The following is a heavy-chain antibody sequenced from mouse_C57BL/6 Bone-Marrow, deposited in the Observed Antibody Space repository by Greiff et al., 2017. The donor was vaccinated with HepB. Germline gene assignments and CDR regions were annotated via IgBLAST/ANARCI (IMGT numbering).Heavy chain of an antibody. CDR2: ISSGGSYT. CDR3: ARHWGY. CDR1: GFTFRSYG. V-gene: IGHV5-6*01. J-gene: IGHJ2*01. Sequence: EVHLVESGGDLVKPGGSLKLSCAASGFTFRSYGMSWVRQTPDKRLEWVATISSGGSYTYYPDSVKGRFTISRDNATNTLYLQMSSLKSEDTARYYCARHWGYWGQGTTLTVSS.